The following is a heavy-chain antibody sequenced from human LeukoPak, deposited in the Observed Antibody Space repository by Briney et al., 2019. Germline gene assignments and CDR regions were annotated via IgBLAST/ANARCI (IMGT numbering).Heavy chain of an antibody. CDR2: INPNSGGT. Sequence: ASVKVSCKASGYTFTGYYMHWVRQAPGQGLEWMGWINPNSGGTNYAQKFQGRVTMTRDTSISTAYMELSRLRSDDTAVCYCARGRIVATISLSYWGQGTLVTVSS. J-gene: IGHJ4*02. CDR3: ARGRIVATISLSY. D-gene: IGHD5-12*01. V-gene: IGHV1-2*02. CDR1: GYTFTGYY.